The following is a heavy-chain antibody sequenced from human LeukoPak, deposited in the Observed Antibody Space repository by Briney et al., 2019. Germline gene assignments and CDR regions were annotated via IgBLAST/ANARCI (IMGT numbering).Heavy chain of an antibody. CDR2: ISGSGGST. CDR1: GFHFSTYN. CDR3: AREYCSSTSCYLSLSDAFDI. J-gene: IGHJ3*02. Sequence: GGSLRLSCAASGFHFSTYNMNWVRRAPGKGLEWVSAISGSGGSTYYADSVKGRFTISRDNSKNTLYLQMNSLRAEDTAVYYCAREYCSSTSCYLSLSDAFDIWGQGTMVTVSS. D-gene: IGHD2-2*01. V-gene: IGHV3-23*01.